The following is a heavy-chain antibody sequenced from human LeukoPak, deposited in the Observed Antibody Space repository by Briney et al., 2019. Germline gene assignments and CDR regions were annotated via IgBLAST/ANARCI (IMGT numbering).Heavy chain of an antibody. D-gene: IGHD1-26*01. Sequence: SQTLSLTCTVSGGSISSGTYYWGCIRQRAGKGLEWIGRISTSGSTTYNPSLERPVPISVDTSKHQFSLNVSTVTATEPAGFFCARESHTPSVGVFDHGAERTRVSVSP. J-gene: IGHJ4*02. CDR2: ISTSGST. CDR3: ARESHTPSVGVFDH. V-gene: IGHV4-61*02. CDR1: GGSISSGTYY.